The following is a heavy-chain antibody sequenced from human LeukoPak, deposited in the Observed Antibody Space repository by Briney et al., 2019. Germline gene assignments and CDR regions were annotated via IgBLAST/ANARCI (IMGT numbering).Heavy chain of an antibody. J-gene: IGHJ4*01. Sequence: ASVKVSCKASGYTFSTSGISWVRQAPGQGLEWMGWISTYNGNTRYAQKFQGRVTMTTDTSTSTAYMELRSLRSDDTAVYYCARALGNWIYVFEYWGDGTLVTVSS. D-gene: IGHD7-27*01. CDR3: ARALGNWIYVFEY. CDR1: GYTFSTSG. V-gene: IGHV1-18*01. CDR2: ISTYNGNT.